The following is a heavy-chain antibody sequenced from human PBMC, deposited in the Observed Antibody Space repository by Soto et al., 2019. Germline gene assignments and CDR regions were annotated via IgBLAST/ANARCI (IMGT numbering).Heavy chain of an antibody. J-gene: IGHJ6*02. CDR3: ATGAYCSGGSCSDYYYYYYGMDL. Sequence: ASVKVSCKTSGFTFRSSAVQWVRQARGQRLEWIGWLVVGTGNTNYAQKFQQRVTISSDRSTNTVSMELSSLTSEDTAVYYCATGAYCSGGSCSDYYYYYYGMDLWGQGTTVTVSS. D-gene: IGHD2-15*01. CDR1: GFTFRSSA. V-gene: IGHV1-58*01. CDR2: LVVGTGNT.